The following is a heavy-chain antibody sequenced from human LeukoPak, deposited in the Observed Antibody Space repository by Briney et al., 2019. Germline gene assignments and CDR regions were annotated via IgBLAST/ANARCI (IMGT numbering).Heavy chain of an antibody. D-gene: IGHD2/OR15-2a*01. CDR2: IYYSGST. V-gene: IGHV4-59*01. CDR3: ARFYTNWFDP. CDR1: GGSISSYY. Sequence: TSETLSLTCTVSGGSISSYYWSWIRQPPGKGLEWIGYIYYSGSTNYNPSLKSRVTISVDTSKDQFSLKLSSVTAADTAVYYCARFYTNWFDPWGQGTLVTVSS. J-gene: IGHJ5*02.